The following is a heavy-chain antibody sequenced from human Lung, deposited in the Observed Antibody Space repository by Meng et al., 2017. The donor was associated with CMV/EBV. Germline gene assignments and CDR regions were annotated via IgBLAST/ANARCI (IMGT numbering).Heavy chain of an antibody. D-gene: IGHD2-2*01. J-gene: IGHJ6*02. CDR1: GYTLTTYG. Sequence: ASVKVSCKASGYTLTTYGINWVRQAPGQGLEWMGWVNPYNGDGGYAQRFQGRVTMTRDTSISTAYMELSRLRSDDTAVYYCARACSSTSCYPYYYYYYGMDVWGQGTTVTVSS. V-gene: IGHV1-8*01. CDR2: VNPYNGDG. CDR3: ARACSSTSCYPYYYYYYGMDV.